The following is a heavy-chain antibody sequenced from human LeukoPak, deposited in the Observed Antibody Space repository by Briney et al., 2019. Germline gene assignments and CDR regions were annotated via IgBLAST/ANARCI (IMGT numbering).Heavy chain of an antibody. CDR1: GFTFTSYS. V-gene: IGHV3-23*01. CDR2: ISGGGGST. Sequence: GGSLRLSCAASGFTFTSYSMNWVRQAPGKGLEWVSTISGGGGSTYYADSVKGRFTISRDNSKNTLYLQVNSLRAEDTAVYYCARDSGGSSSGFDYWGQGTLVTVSS. J-gene: IGHJ4*02. CDR3: ARDSGGSSSGFDY. D-gene: IGHD6-13*01.